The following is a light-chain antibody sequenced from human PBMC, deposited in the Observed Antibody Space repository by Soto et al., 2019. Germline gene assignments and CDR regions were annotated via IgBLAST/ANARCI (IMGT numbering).Light chain of an antibody. V-gene: IGKV1-39*01. CDR3: QQTYTTPTYT. J-gene: IGKJ2*01. CDR1: QSISSY. CDR2: AAS. Sequence: DIQMTQSPSSLSASVGDRVTVTCRASQSISSYLNWYQQKPGKAPKLLIYAASSLESGVPSRFSGSGSGTDFTLTISSLQPEDFAIYCCQQTYTTPTYTFGQGTKLEIK.